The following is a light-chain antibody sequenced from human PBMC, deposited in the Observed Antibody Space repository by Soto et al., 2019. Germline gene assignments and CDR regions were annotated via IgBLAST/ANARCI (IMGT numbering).Light chain of an antibody. CDR2: GAS. V-gene: IGKV3-15*01. CDR1: QSVSSN. CDR3: QQYNNWPFT. J-gene: IGKJ4*01. Sequence: ESVLTQSPGTLSLSPGERATLSCRASQSVSSNYLAWYQQKPGQAPRLLIYGASTRATGIPARFSVSGSGTEFTLSISSLQSEDFAVYYCQQYNNWPFTFGGGTKVDIK.